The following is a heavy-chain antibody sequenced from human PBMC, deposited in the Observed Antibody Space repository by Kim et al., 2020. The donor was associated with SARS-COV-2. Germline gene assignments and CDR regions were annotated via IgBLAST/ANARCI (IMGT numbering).Heavy chain of an antibody. Sequence: AYAASVQGRFTISRDDSKNTAYLQMNSLRTEDTAVYYCTRQDETIRSPGSWGQGTLVTVSS. D-gene: IGHD3-9*01. J-gene: IGHJ5*02. CDR3: TRQDETIRSPGS. V-gene: IGHV3-73*01.